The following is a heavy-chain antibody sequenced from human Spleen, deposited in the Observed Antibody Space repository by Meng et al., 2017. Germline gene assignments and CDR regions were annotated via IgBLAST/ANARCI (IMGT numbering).Heavy chain of an antibody. D-gene: IGHD4-17*01. CDR2: IYWNDDG. V-gene: IGHV2-5*01. CDR1: GLSSVPNGVG. CDR3: VHSEVTTYYFDY. Sequence: LTCQDTGTTLVKPTPHVALACDFSGLSSVPNGVGVGWIRQPPRKAPELLAVIYWNDDGRYSPSLKSRLTITKDISRNQVVLTMTNMDPVDTVTYYCVHSEVTTYYFDYWGQGILVTVSS. J-gene: IGHJ4*02.